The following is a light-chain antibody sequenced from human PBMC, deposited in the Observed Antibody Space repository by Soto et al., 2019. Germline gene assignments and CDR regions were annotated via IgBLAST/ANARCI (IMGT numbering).Light chain of an antibody. V-gene: IGKV1-5*03. CDR3: QQYNSYSWT. CDR2: KAS. Sequence: DIQMVQSPSTLSASVGDRVTITCRASQSISSWLAWYQQKPGKAPKLLIYKASSLESGVPSRFSGSGSGTEFTLTISSLQPDDLATYYCQQYNSYSWTFGQGTKVEIK. CDR1: QSISSW. J-gene: IGKJ1*01.